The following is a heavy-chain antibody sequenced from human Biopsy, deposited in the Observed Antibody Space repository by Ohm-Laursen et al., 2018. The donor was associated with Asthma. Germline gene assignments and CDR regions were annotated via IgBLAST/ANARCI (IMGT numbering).Heavy chain of an antibody. CDR1: GGSITSSSYY. D-gene: IGHD6-13*01. Sequence: TLSLTCPVSGGSITSSSYYWGWIRQPPGKGMEWIGSMYHSGSPYYHPSLKSRVTVSADTSKNQFSLKLTSVTAGDTAVYYCVRGSSSWHHGPFHYYYGLDVWGQGTTATVSS. J-gene: IGHJ6*02. CDR2: MYHSGSP. V-gene: IGHV4-39*01. CDR3: VRGSSSWHHGPFHYYYGLDV.